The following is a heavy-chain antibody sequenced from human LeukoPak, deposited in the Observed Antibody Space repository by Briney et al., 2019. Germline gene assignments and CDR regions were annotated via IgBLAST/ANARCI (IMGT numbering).Heavy chain of an antibody. CDR1: GFTVSSNY. Sequence: GGSLRLSCAASGFTVSSNYMSWVRQAPGKGLEWVSVIYSGGSTYYADSVKGRFTISRDNSKNTLYLQMNSLRAEDTAVYYCARAQNYYGSGSYYTAPGAFDIWGQGTMVTVSS. V-gene: IGHV3-53*01. CDR2: IYSGGST. J-gene: IGHJ3*02. CDR3: ARAQNYYGSGSYYTAPGAFDI. D-gene: IGHD3-10*01.